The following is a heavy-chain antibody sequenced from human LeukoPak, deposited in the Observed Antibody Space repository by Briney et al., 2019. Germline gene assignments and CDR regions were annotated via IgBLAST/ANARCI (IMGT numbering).Heavy chain of an antibody. CDR1: GGSISSSNW. D-gene: IGHD3-3*01. V-gene: IGHV4-4*02. J-gene: IGHJ6*04. Sequence: PSGTLSLTCAVSGGSISSSNWWSWVRQPPGKGLEWIGEIYHSGSTNYNPSLKSRVIISVDKSKNQFSLKLSSVTAADTAVYYCARDQTYYDFWSGYSDVWGKGTTVTVSS. CDR3: ARDQTYYDFWSGYSDV. CDR2: IYHSGST.